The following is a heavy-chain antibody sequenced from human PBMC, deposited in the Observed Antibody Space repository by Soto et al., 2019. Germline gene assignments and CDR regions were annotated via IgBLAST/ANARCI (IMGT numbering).Heavy chain of an antibody. CDR2: INPSGGST. J-gene: IGHJ2*01. Sequence: AAVKVSCKACGYTFTNYYIHWGLQAPGQGLEWMGIINPSGGSTNYAQKFQGRVTMTRDTSTSTVYLELTSLRSEATDVYSCASDLSSYSSAWYDPWGRGTLVTVSS. V-gene: IGHV1-46*01. CDR3: ASDLSSYSSAWYDP. CDR1: GYTFTNYY. D-gene: IGHD6-19*01.